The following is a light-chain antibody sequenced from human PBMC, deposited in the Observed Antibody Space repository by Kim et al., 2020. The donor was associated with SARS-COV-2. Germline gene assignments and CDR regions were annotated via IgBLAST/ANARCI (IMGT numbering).Light chain of an antibody. V-gene: IGLV1-51*01. CDR3: GTWDSSLSVGV. Sequence: GQKGTNSWPGSSSNIGNDYVTWSPQPPRTAPKLLIYDNNKRPSGIPDRFSGSKSGTSATLGITGLQTGDEADYYCGTWDSSLSVGVFGGGTQLTVL. CDR1: SSNIGNDY. J-gene: IGLJ2*01. CDR2: DNN.